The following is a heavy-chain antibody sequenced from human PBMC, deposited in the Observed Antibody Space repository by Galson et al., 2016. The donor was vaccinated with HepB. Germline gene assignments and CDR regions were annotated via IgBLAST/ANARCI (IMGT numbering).Heavy chain of an antibody. J-gene: IGHJ3*02. CDR1: GFTLNNYW. D-gene: IGHD3-10*01. V-gene: IGHV3-7*03. Sequence: SLRLSCAASGFTLNNYWMTWVRQAPGKGLEWVANINRDGSEENSVDSVRGRFTISRDNARNSLYLQMYSPRAEDTAVYYCARDNTHYGSGSYFDAFDIWGQGTMVTVSS. CDR2: INRDGSEE. CDR3: ARDNTHYGSGSYFDAFDI.